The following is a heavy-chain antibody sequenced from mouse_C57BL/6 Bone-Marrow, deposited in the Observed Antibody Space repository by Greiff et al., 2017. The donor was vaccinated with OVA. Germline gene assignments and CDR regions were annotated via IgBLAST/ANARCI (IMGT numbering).Heavy chain of an antibody. D-gene: IGHD1-1*01. Sequence: VQLQQPGAELVMPGASVKLSCKASGYTFTSYWMHWVKQRPGQGLEWIGEIDPSDSYTNYNQKFKGKSTLTVDKSSSTAYMQLSSLTSEDSAVYYCARGGYYGSSGFAYWGQGTLVTVSA. J-gene: IGHJ3*01. CDR2: IDPSDSYT. CDR3: ARGGYYGSSGFAY. V-gene: IGHV1-69*01. CDR1: GYTFTSYW.